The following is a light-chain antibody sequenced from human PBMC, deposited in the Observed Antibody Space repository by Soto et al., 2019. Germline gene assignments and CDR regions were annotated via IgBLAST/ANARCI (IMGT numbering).Light chain of an antibody. J-gene: IGKJ4*01. Sequence: DIQMTQSPSSLSASVGDRVTITCRASQSIRSYINWNQQKPGKAPKLLIYAASSLQSGVPSRFSSGGDGIELNLPIISLQTEDDVTYAFRQRYSTPLTFGGGTKVDI. CDR1: QSIRSY. V-gene: IGKV1-39*01. CDR2: AAS. CDR3: RQRYSTPLT.